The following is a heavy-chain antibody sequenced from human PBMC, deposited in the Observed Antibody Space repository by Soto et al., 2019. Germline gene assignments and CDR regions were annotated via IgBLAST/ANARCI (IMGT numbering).Heavy chain of an antibody. J-gene: IGHJ4*02. CDR2: IKSKTDGGTT. CDR3: TTDDPLLWFGVPGYFDY. V-gene: IGHV3-15*01. D-gene: IGHD3-10*01. CDR1: GFTFSNAW. Sequence: GGSLRLSCAASGFTFSNAWMSWVRQAPGKGLEWVGRIKSKTDGGTTDYAAPVKGRFTISRDDSKNTLYLQMNSLKTEDTAVYYCTTDDPLLWFGVPGYFDYWGQGTLVTVSS.